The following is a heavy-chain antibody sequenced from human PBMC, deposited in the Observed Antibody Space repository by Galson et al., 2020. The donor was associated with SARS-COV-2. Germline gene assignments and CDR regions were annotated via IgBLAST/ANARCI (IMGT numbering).Heavy chain of an antibody. D-gene: IGHD6-13*01. CDR1: GYTLTELS. CDR3: ATAPGIAAAGTGWFDP. V-gene: IGHV1-24*01. J-gene: IGHJ5*02. Sequence: ASVKVSCKVSGYTLTELSMHWVRQAPGKGLEWMGGFDPEDGDTIYAQKFQGRVTMTEDTSTDTAYMELSSLRSEDTAVYYCATAPGIAAAGTGWFDPWGQGTLVTVSS. CDR2: FDPEDGDT.